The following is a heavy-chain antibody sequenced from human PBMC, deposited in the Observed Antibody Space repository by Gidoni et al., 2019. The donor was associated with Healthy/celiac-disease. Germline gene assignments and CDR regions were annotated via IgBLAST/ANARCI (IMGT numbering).Heavy chain of an antibody. CDR3: ARWGGYCSGGSCYQGAFDI. CDR1: GFTFSSYA. Sequence: QVQLVESGGGVVQPGRSLRLSCAASGFTFSSYAMHWVRQAPGKGLEWVAVISYDGSNKYYADSVKGRFTSSRDNSKNTLYLQMNSLRAEDTAVYYCARWGGYCSGGSCYQGAFDIWGQGTMVTVSS. J-gene: IGHJ3*02. CDR2: ISYDGSNK. V-gene: IGHV3-30-3*01. D-gene: IGHD2-15*01.